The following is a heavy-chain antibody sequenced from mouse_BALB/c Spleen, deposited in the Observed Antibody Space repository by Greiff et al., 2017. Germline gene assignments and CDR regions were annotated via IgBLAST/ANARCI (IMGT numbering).Heavy chain of an antibody. CDR3: ARSSTTDYFDY. J-gene: IGHJ2*01. Sequence: VQLKESGPGLVKPSQSLSLTCTVTGYSITSDYAWNWIRQFPGNKLEWMGYISYSGSTSYNPSLKSRISITRDTSKNQFFLQLNSVTTEDTATYYCARSSTTDYFDYWGQGTTLTVSS. CDR2: ISYSGST. CDR1: GYSITSDYA. V-gene: IGHV3-2*02. D-gene: IGHD1-1*01.